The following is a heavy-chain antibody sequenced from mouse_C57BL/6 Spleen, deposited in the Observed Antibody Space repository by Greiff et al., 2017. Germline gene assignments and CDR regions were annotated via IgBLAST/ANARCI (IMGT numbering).Heavy chain of an antibody. J-gene: IGHJ2*01. D-gene: IGHD1-1*01. CDR2: IDPETGGT. CDR1: GYTFTDYE. CDR3: TREDLLLFDY. V-gene: IGHV1-15*01. Sequence: VQLVESGAELVRPGASVTLSCKASGYTFTDYEMHWVKQTPVHGLEWIGAIDPETGGTAYNQKFKGKAILTADKSSSTAYMELRSLTSEDSAVYYCTREDLLLFDYWGQGTTLTVSS.